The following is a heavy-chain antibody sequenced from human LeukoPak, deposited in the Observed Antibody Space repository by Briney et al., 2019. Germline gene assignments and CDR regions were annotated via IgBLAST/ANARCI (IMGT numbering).Heavy chain of an antibody. CDR2: VYHSGSA. CDR3: ARGRRVAAAGTGGYSVDY. Sequence: SETLSLTCAVSGASIDSHSWWSWVRQPPGKGLEWIGEVYHSGSANYKPSLKSRVTISVDTSKNQFSLKLSSVTAADTAVYYCARGRRVAAAGTGGYSVDYWGQGTLVTVSS. CDR1: GASIDSHSW. V-gene: IGHV4/OR15-8*01. D-gene: IGHD6-13*01. J-gene: IGHJ4*02.